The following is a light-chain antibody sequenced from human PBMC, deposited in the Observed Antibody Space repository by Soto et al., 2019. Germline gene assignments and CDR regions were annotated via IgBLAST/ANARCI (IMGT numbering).Light chain of an antibody. V-gene: IGKV2-30*01. CDR2: KVS. CDR3: MQGTHWPPVT. CDR1: QSLVYSDGSTY. Sequence: DVVMTQSPLSLPVTLGQPASISCRSSQSLVYSDGSTYLSWFQLRPGQSPRRLIYKVSNRDSGVPDRFSGSGSGTDFTLKISRVEADDVGVYYCMQGTHWPPVTFGQGTKVDIK. J-gene: IGKJ1*01.